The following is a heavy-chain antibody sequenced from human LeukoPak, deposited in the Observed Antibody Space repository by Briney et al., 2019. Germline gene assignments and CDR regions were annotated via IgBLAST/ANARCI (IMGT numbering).Heavy chain of an antibody. Sequence: SETLSLTCSVSGGSISGYYWSWIRQPPGKGLEWIGYIYYSGSTYYNPSLKSRVTISVDTSKTQFSLKLNSVTAADTAVYYCARWSGWGYYFDYWGQGTLVTVSS. J-gene: IGHJ4*02. CDR2: IYYSGST. V-gene: IGHV4-59*06. CDR1: GGSISGYY. D-gene: IGHD6-19*01. CDR3: ARWSGWGYYFDY.